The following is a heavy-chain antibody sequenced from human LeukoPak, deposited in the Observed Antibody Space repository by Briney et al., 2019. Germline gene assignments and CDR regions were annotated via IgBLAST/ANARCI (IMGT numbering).Heavy chain of an antibody. Sequence: GRSLRLSCAATGFTFGNYDMHWVRQAPGKGLEWVAVISYDGSNKYYADSVKGRFTISRDNSKNTLYLQMNSLRAEDTAVYYCARDRGVATPYWGQGTLVTVSS. D-gene: IGHD3-3*01. CDR1: GFTFGNYD. V-gene: IGHV3-30-3*01. J-gene: IGHJ4*02. CDR2: ISYDGSNK. CDR3: ARDRGVATPY.